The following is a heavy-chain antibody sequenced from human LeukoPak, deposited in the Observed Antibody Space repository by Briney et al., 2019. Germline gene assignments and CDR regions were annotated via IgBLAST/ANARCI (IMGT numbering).Heavy chain of an antibody. D-gene: IGHD6-6*01. CDR2: ISSSSSYI. Sequence: GGSLRLSCAASGFTFSSYSMNWVRQAPGKGLEWVSSISSSSSYIYYADSVKGRFTISRDSAKNSLYLQMSSLRAEDTAVYYCARGGAARPDYWGQGTLVTVSS. CDR3: ARGGAARPDY. J-gene: IGHJ4*02. V-gene: IGHV3-21*01. CDR1: GFTFSSYS.